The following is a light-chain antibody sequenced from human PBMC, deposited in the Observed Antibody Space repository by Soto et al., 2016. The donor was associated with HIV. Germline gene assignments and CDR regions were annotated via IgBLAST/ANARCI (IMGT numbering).Light chain of an antibody. Sequence: SYVLTQSPSVSVAPGKTARITCGGNNIGRKSVHWYQQKPGQAPVLVVYDESDRPSGIPERFSASKSGNMATLTISRVEAGDEADYYCQVWDSSSDPSVVFGGGTKLTVL. CDR1: NIGRKS. CDR3: QVWDSSSDPSVV. J-gene: IGLJ2*01. V-gene: IGLV3-21*03. CDR2: DES.